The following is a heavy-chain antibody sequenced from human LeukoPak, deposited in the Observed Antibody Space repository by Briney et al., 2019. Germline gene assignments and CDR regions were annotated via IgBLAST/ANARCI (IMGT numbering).Heavy chain of an antibody. V-gene: IGHV3-23*01. D-gene: IGHD3-22*01. CDR1: GFAFSFYA. Sequence: GGSLRLSCAASGFAFSFYAMSWLRQPPGKGLEWVSTINANSGTTSYAASVRGRFTISRDNAKKSLYLQMNSLRADDSAVYYCARDRAPSGFYLGDFYYWGQGALVTVSS. CDR2: INANSGTT. CDR3: ARDRAPSGFYLGDFYY. J-gene: IGHJ4*02.